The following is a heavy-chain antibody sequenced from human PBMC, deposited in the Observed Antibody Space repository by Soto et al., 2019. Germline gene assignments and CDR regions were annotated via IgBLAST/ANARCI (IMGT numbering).Heavy chain of an antibody. D-gene: IGHD3-16*01. CDR3: AKTAGYDYVWGSSGLDP. V-gene: IGHV3-30*18. CDR2: ISYDGSDK. CDR1: GLTLSSYG. Sequence: GGTLRLSCAGSGLTLSSYGMHWVRQAPGKGLEWVAVISYDGSDKYYGDSVKGRFTISRDDSKNTLYLQMNSLRVEDTAIYYCAKTAGYDYVWGSSGLDPWGQGT. J-gene: IGHJ5*02.